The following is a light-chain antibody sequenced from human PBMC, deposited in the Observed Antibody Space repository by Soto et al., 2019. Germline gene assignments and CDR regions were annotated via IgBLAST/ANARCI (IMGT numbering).Light chain of an antibody. CDR1: SSDVGAYNY. Sequence: QSALTQPPSASGSPGQSVTISCTGTSSDVGAYNYVSWFQQHPGKAPKLMIYEISKRPSGVPDRFSGSKSANTASLTVSGLQAEEEADYYCSSYAGSNWVFGGGTKLTVL. V-gene: IGLV2-8*01. CDR2: EIS. CDR3: SSYAGSNWV. J-gene: IGLJ2*01.